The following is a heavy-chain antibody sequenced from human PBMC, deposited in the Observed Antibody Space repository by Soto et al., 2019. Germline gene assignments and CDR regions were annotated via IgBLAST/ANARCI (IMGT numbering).Heavy chain of an antibody. Sequence: QITLKESGPTLVKPTQTLTLTCTFSGFSLSTSGVGVGWIRQPPGKALEWLALIYWDDDKRYSPSPKSRLTITQDTPKTRVVRTRTTMAPVDTATSYCDHDWGDYYFDYWGQGTLATVSS. CDR3: DHDWGDYYFDY. J-gene: IGHJ4*01. D-gene: IGHD2-21*02. CDR2: IYWDDDK. CDR1: GFSLSTSGVG. V-gene: IGHV2-5*02.